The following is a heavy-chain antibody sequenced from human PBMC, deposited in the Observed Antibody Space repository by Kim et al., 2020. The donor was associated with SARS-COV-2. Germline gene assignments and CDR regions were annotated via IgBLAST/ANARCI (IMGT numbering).Heavy chain of an antibody. J-gene: IGHJ5*02. D-gene: IGHD3-10*01. CDR3: ARDLFRGDAGLEYNWFDP. Sequence: ASVKVSCKASGYTFTGYYMHWVRQAPGQGLEWMGWINPNSGGTNYAQKFQGRVTMTRDTSISTAYMELSRLRSDDTAVYYCARDLFRGDAGLEYNWFDPWGQGTLVTVSS. CDR1: GYTFTGYY. CDR2: INPNSGGT. V-gene: IGHV1-2*02.